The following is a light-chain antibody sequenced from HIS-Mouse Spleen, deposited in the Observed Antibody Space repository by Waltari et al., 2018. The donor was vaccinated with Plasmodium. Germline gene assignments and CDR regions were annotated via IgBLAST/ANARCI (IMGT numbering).Light chain of an antibody. V-gene: IGLV3-1*01. CDR3: QAWDSSTDYV. CDR2: QDS. CDR1: KLGDKY. J-gene: IGLJ1*01. Sequence: SYELTQPPSVSVSPGQTASITCSGDKLGDKYACWYKQKPGQSPVLVIYQDSKRPSGIPERFSGSNSGNTATLTISVTQAMYEADYYCQAWDSSTDYVFGTGTKVTVL.